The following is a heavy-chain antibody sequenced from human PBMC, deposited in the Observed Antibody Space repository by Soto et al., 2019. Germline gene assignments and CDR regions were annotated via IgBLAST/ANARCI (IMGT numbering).Heavy chain of an antibody. V-gene: IGHV4-59*11. CDR1: GGSITGHY. J-gene: IGHJ4*02. Sequence: QVQLQESGPGLVKPSETLSLTCTVSGGSITGHYWSWLRQRPGKGLEWIAYIYSSGSTNYNPSLESRVTMSVDTSKKQFSLKLSSVTAADTAVYYCARDGVCSGSDCYGGPYFDYWGQGALVTVSS. CDR2: IYSSGST. D-gene: IGHD2-2*01. CDR3: ARDGVCSGSDCYGGPYFDY.